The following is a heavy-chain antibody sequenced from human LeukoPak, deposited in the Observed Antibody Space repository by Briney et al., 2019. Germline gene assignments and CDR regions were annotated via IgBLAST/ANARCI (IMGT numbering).Heavy chain of an antibody. CDR1: GLTFSSYA. CDR2: ISGSGSTT. D-gene: IGHD4-17*01. CDR3: AKGIPTVTTYFDY. J-gene: IGHJ4*02. V-gene: IGHV3-23*01. Sequence: PGGSLRLSCAAFGLTFSSYAMSWVRQAPGKGLEWVSTISGSGSTTYYADSVKGRFTISRDNSKNTLYLQMNSPRAEDTAIYYCAKGIPTVTTYFDYWGQGTLVTVSS.